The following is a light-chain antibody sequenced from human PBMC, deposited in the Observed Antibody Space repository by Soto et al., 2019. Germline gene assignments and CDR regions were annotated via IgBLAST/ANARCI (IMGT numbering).Light chain of an antibody. CDR3: QQYYSYPWT. Sequence: IPMTPSPSSFSAATGGRVSITCRASQGISSYLAWYQQKPGKAPKLLIYAASTLQSGVPSRFSGSGSGTDFTLTISCLQSEDFATYYCQQYYSYPWTFGQGTKVDIK. CDR2: AAS. V-gene: IGKV1-8*01. CDR1: QGISSY. J-gene: IGKJ1*01.